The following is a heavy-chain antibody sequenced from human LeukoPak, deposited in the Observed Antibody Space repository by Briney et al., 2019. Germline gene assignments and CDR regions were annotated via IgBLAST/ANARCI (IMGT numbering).Heavy chain of an antibody. Sequence: SETLSLTCTVSGDSINSYYWSWIRQPAGKGLEWIGRIYTSGSTNYNPSLKSRVTMSVDTSKNQFSLNLNSLTAADTAVYYCARDRPCDSSGYFYVFDYWGQGTLVTVFS. J-gene: IGHJ4*02. D-gene: IGHD3-22*01. CDR3: ARDRPCDSSGYFYVFDY. CDR2: IYTSGST. V-gene: IGHV4-4*07. CDR1: GDSINSYY.